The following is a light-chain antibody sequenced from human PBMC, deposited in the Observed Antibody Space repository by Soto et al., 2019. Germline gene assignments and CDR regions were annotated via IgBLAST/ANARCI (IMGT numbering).Light chain of an antibody. CDR1: QTVFSW. J-gene: IGKJ1*01. Sequence: IQMTQSPSTLSASVGDSVTITCRASQTVFSWLAWYQQKPGKAPKLLIYKVSTLENGVPSRFSGSGSGTEFTLTISSLQPDDFATYYCQQYSGVWTFGQGTKVEIK. CDR3: QQYSGVWT. CDR2: KVS. V-gene: IGKV1-5*03.